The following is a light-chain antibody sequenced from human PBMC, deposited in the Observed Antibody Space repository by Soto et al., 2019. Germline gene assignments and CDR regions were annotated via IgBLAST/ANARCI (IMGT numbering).Light chain of an antibody. CDR1: QSVSRY. CDR2: DAS. CDR3: QQRSNWPHLT. J-gene: IGKJ4*01. V-gene: IGKV3-11*01. Sequence: EIVLRQSPATLSFSPGGRATLSCRASQSVSRYLAWYQQIPGQAPRLLIYDASNRATGIPARFSGSGSGTDFTLTISSLEPEDFAVYYCQQRSNWPHLTFGGGTKVDIK.